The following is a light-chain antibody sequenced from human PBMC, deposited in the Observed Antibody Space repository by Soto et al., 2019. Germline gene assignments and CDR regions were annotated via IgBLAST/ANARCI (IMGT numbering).Light chain of an antibody. V-gene: IGKV3-11*01. J-gene: IGKJ1*01. Sequence: EIVLTQSPATLSLSPGERATLSCRASQSVSSYLAWYQQKPGQAPRLLIYDASNRATGIPARFSGSGSGTVFSLAISSLEREVFAVYYCPQRSKWRKFGPGTKVEIK. CDR2: DAS. CDR3: PQRSKWRK. CDR1: QSVSSY.